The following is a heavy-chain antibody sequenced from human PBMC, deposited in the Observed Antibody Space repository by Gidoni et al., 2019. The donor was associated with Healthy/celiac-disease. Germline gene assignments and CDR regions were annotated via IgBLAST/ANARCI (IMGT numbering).Heavy chain of an antibody. Sequence: QVQLQQWGAGLLKPSETLSLTCAVYGGSFSGYYWSWLRQPPGKGLEWIGEINHSGSTNYNPSLKSRVTISVDTSKNQFSLKLSSVTAADTAVYYCAASGYCSGGSCYSDYYYYGMDVWGQGTTVTVSS. D-gene: IGHD2-15*01. V-gene: IGHV4-34*01. CDR2: INHSGST. CDR1: GGSFSGYY. J-gene: IGHJ6*02. CDR3: AASGYCSGGSCYSDYYYYGMDV.